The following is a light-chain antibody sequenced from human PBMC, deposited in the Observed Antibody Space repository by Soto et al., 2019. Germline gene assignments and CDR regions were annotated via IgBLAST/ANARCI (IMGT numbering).Light chain of an antibody. CDR2: DAS. Sequence: DIQMTQFPSTLSASVGDRVTITCRASQTTNTWLAWYQQKPGTAPKLLIYDASSLEGGVPSRFSASGSGTEFTPTISSLQPDDHSTYYCQQHISYPYTRAQGT. J-gene: IGKJ2*01. V-gene: IGKV1-5*01. CDR3: QQHISYPYT. CDR1: QTTNTW.